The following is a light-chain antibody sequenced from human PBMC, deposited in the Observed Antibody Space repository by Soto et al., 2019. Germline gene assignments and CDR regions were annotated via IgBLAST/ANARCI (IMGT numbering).Light chain of an antibody. Sequence: QSALTQPASVSGSPGQSITISCTGTSSDVGGYNYVSWYQQHPGKAPKVMIYEVSNRPSGVSNRFSGSKSGNTASLTISGLQAEDEADYYCGTWDSSLSAVVFGGGTKVTVL. CDR1: SSDVGGYNY. CDR2: EVS. V-gene: IGLV2-14*01. J-gene: IGLJ2*01. CDR3: GTWDSSLSAVV.